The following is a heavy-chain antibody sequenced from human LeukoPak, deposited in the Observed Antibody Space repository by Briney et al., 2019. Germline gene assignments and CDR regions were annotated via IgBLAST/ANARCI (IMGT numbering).Heavy chain of an antibody. V-gene: IGHV3-23*01. CDR3: ATGQGY. Sequence: GGSLRLSCAASGFSFNSYAMYWVRQAPGKGLEWVSAISVSGDSTYYPDAVKGRFTISRDNSKNTLYLQMNSLRAEDTAVYYCATGQGYWGQGTLVTVSS. CDR1: GFSFNSYA. J-gene: IGHJ4*02. CDR2: ISVSGDST.